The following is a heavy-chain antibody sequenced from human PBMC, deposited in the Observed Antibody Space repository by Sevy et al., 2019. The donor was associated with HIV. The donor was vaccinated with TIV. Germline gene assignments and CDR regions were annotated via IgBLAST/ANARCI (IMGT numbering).Heavy chain of an antibody. J-gene: IGHJ4*02. CDR1: GYTLSEVS. CDR2: FVPEDGEI. D-gene: IGHD2-2*01. CDR3: VIGDTPRLTGSGTRLKDQSLNYFHF. Sequence: ASMKVSCKVPGYTLSEVSMHWVRQAPGKGLEWMGGFVPEDGEIVYAQNFQGRVTVAEDTLTDTAYLEVTNLRSEDTATYFCVIGDTPRLTGSGTRLKDQSLNYFHFWGQGTLVTVSS. V-gene: IGHV1-24*01.